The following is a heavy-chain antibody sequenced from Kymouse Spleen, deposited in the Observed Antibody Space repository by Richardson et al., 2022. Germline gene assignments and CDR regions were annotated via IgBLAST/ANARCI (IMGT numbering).Heavy chain of an antibody. D-gene: IGHD6-13*01. CDR2: INHSGST. CDR1: GGSFSGYY. CDR3: ARGPYSSSWYYYGMDV. Sequence: QVQLQQWGAGLLKPSETLSLTCAVYGGSFSGYYWSWIRQPPGKGLEWIGEINHSGSTNYNPSLKSRVTISVDTSKNQFSLKLSSVTAADTAVYYCARGPYSSSWYYYGMDVWGQGTTVTVSS. V-gene: IGHV4-34*01. J-gene: IGHJ6*02.